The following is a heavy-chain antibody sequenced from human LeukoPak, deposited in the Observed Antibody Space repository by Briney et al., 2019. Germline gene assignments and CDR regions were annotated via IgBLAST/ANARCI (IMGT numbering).Heavy chain of an antibody. D-gene: IGHD4-4*01. V-gene: IGHV3-30*03. CDR2: ISFDGSNK. CDR1: GFTFSAYG. J-gene: IGHJ4*02. CDR3: ARDLNLGTTDSY. Sequence: PGGSLRLSCAASGFTFSAYGIHWVRQAPGKGLEWVAVISFDGSNKNYADSVKGRFTISRDNSKNTLSLQMNSLRDDDTAVYYCARDLNLGTTDSYWGQGTQVTVSS.